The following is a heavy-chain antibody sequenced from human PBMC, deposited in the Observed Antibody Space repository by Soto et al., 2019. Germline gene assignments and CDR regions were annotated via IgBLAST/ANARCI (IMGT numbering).Heavy chain of an antibody. J-gene: IGHJ6*03. V-gene: IGHV4-34*01. CDR2: INHSGST. CDR3: ARGWTVTEDYMDV. CDR1: GGSFSGYY. Sequence: SETLSLTCAVYGGSFSGYYWSWIRQPPGKGLEWIGEINHSGSTNYNPSLKSRVTISVDTSKNQFSLKLSSVTAADTAVYYCARGWTVTEDYMDVWGKGTTVTVSS. D-gene: IGHD4-17*01.